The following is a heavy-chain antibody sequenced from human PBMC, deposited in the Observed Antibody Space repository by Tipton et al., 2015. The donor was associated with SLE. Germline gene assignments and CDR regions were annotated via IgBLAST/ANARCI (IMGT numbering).Heavy chain of an antibody. D-gene: IGHD6-19*01. CDR1: GNTFTTYD. CDR2: MNPNSGNT. Sequence: QVQLVQSGAEVKKPGASVKVSRKASGNTFTTYDINWVRQATGQGLEWMGWMNPNSGNTGYAQKFQGRVAMTRNTSISTAYMELSSLTSEDTAVYFCANLAVTGQDYWGQGTLVTVSS. V-gene: IGHV1-8*01. CDR3: ANLAVTGQDY. J-gene: IGHJ4*02.